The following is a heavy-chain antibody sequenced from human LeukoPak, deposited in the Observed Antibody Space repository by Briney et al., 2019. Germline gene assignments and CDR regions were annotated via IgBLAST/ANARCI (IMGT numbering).Heavy chain of an antibody. D-gene: IGHD2-15*01. J-gene: IGHJ3*02. V-gene: IGHV4-4*07. CDR2: MYDSGSS. Sequence: SETLSLTCTVSRGSLSYYYWNWIRKPAGKGLEWIGRMYDSGSSDYNPSLKSRVTMSVDTSKNQFSLKLSSVTAADTAVYYCARGRYCSADICSGGDAFDIWGQGTMVSVSS. CDR3: ARGRYCSADICSGGDAFDI. CDR1: RGSLSYYY.